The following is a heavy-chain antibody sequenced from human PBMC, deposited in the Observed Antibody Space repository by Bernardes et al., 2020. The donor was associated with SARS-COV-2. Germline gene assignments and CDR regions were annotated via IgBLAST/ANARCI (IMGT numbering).Heavy chain of an antibody. CDR2: IKSDGNT. CDR3: VRSGDPSG. D-gene: IGHD6-19*01. CDR1: GFAFRNSW. V-gene: IGHV3-74*01. Sequence: GGSRRLSCAASGFAFRNSWMHWVRQAPGKGLEWVSRIKSDGNTDYGDSVKGRFTVSRDNTRNTLYLQVNSLSTEGTAVYYCVRSGDPSGWGQGTLVTVSS. J-gene: IGHJ4*02.